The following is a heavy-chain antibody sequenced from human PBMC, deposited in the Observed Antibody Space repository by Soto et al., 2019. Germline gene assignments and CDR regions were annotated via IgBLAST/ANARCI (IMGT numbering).Heavy chain of an antibody. CDR2: IIPIFGTA. D-gene: IGHD5-12*01. CDR1: GGTFSSYA. CDR3: ARDPDIVATTGDYYYYGMDV. J-gene: IGHJ6*02. Sequence: SVKVSCKASGGTFSSYAISWVRQAPGQGLEWMGGIIPIFGTANYAQKFQGRVTITADKSTSTAYMELSSLRSEDTAVYYCARDPDIVATTGDYYYYGMDVWGQGTPVTVSS. V-gene: IGHV1-69*06.